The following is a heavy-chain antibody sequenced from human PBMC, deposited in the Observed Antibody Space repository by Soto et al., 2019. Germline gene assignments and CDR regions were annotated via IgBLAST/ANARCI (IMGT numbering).Heavy chain of an antibody. CDR3: AKDRSSHTYYYYFYGMDV. J-gene: IGHJ6*02. D-gene: IGHD2-2*02. CDR1: GFTFSSYG. V-gene: IGHV3-30*18. Sequence: QVQLVESGGGVVQPGRSLRLSCAASGFTFSSYGMHRVRQAPGQGLEWVAVISYDGSNKYYADSVKSRFTISRDNSKNTLYLQMNSLRAEDTAVYYCAKDRSSHTYYYYFYGMDVWGQGTTVTVSS. CDR2: ISYDGSNK.